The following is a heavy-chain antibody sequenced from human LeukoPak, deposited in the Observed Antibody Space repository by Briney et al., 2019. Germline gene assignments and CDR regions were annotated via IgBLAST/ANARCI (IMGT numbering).Heavy chain of an antibody. CDR2: IYTSGST. CDR3: ARDPELDGSYCDDDCYFY. Sequence: SDTLSLTCTVSGGSISSYYWSWIRQPAGKGLEWIGRIYTSGSTNYNPSLKSRVTMSVDTSKNQFSLKLSSVTAADTAVYYCARDPELDGSYCDDDCYFYWGQGTLVTVSS. V-gene: IGHV4-4*07. CDR1: GGSISSYY. J-gene: IGHJ4*02. D-gene: IGHD2-21*02.